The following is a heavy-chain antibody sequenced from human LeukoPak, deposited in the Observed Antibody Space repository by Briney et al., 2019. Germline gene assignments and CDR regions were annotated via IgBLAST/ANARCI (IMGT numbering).Heavy chain of an antibody. Sequence: SQTLSLTCAVSGGSISSGGYYWSWIRQPPGKGLEWIGYIYYSGSTNYNPSLKSRLIISVDTPKNQFSLKLSSVTAADTAVYYCARINPNPHWHDAFDIWGQGTMVTVSS. J-gene: IGHJ3*02. D-gene: IGHD1-1*01. CDR3: ARINPNPHWHDAFDI. V-gene: IGHV4-61*08. CDR2: IYYSGST. CDR1: GGSISSGGYY.